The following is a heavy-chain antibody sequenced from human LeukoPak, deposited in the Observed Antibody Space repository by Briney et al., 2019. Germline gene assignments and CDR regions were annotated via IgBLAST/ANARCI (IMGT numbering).Heavy chain of an antibody. CDR3: ARDFFPIVDSSWYEIGY. J-gene: IGHJ4*02. CDR2: ISYDGYDK. V-gene: IGHV3-30*04. D-gene: IGHD6-13*01. Sequence: GRSLRLSCAASGFTFNDYAMYWVRQPPGKGLEWVTLISYDGYDKSYADSVRGRFTISRDNSKNTLYLQMDSLRSEDTAVYYCARDFFPIVDSSWYEIGYWGQGTLVTVSS. CDR1: GFTFNDYA.